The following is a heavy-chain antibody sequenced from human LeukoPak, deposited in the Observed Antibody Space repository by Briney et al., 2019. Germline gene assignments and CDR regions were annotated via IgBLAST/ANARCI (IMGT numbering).Heavy chain of an antibody. CDR1: GDSINSRSYY. J-gene: IGHJ6*02. CDR3: ARAPLAIDYYYYGMDV. D-gene: IGHD2-21*01. V-gene: IGHV4-39*01. CDR2: IYYSGIT. Sequence: SETLSLTCTVSGDSINSRSYYWGWIRQPPGKGLEWIGSIYYSGITYYNPSLKSRVTISVDTSENQFSLRLISVTAADTAVYYCARAPLAIDYYYYGMDVWGQGTTVTVSS.